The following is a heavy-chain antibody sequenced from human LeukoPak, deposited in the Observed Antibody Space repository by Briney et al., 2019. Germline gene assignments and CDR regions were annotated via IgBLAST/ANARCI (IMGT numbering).Heavy chain of an antibody. CDR3: AKDGGPGRVLNDAFDI. J-gene: IGHJ3*02. CDR1: GFTFSSYG. Sequence: GGSLRLSCAASGFTFSSYGMHWVRQAPGKGLEWVAVISYDGSNTYYADSVKGRFTISRDNSKNTLYLQMNSLRAEDTAVYYCAKDGGPGRVLNDAFDIWGQGTMVTVSS. V-gene: IGHV3-30*18. D-gene: IGHD2-15*01. CDR2: ISYDGSNT.